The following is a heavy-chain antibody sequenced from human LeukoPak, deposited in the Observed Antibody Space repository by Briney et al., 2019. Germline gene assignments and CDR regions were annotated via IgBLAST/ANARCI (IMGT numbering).Heavy chain of an antibody. CDR1: GLTFSRYA. CDR2: ISESGSGT. CDR3: AKDIAQGYTFGSIEQDY. D-gene: IGHD5-18*01. J-gene: IGHJ4*02. V-gene: IGHV3-23*01. Sequence: GGSLRLSCAVSGLTFSRYAMSWVRQAPGKGLEWVSAISESGSGTYYADSVKGRFTISRDNSKDTLSLQMNSQRAEDTAVYYCAKDIAQGYTFGSIEQDYWGQGTLVTVSS.